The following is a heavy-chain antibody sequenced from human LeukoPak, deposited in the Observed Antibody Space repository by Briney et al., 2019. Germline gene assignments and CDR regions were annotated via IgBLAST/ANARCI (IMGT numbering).Heavy chain of an antibody. CDR3: ARVGIAAAGIDY. D-gene: IGHD6-13*01. CDR1: GFTFSSYA. Sequence: GGSLRLSCAASGFTFSSYAMSWVRQAPGKGLEWVSAIGGSGGSTYYADSVKGRFTISRDNSKNTLYLQMNSLRAEDTAVYYCARVGIAAAGIDYWGQGTLVTVSS. V-gene: IGHV3-23*01. J-gene: IGHJ4*02. CDR2: IGGSGGST.